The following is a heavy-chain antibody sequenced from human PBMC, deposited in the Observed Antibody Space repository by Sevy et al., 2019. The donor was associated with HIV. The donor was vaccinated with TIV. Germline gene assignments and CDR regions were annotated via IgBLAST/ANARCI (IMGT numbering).Heavy chain of an antibody. CDR1: GYTFTSYA. CDR2: INAGNGNT. Sequence: ASVKVSCKASGYTFTSYAMHWVRQAPGQRLEWMGWINAGNGNTKYSQKFQGRVTITRDTSASTAYMGLGSLRSEDTAVYYCARDLQSYYYDSSGYPAYYYGMDVWGQGTTVTVSS. V-gene: IGHV1-3*01. J-gene: IGHJ6*02. D-gene: IGHD3-22*01. CDR3: ARDLQSYYYDSSGYPAYYYGMDV.